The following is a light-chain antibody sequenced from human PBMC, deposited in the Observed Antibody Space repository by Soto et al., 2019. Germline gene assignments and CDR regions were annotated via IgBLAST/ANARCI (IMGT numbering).Light chain of an antibody. Sequence: QSVLTQPASVSGSPGQSITFSCTGTSSDIGVYNYVSWYQQHPGKAPKLMIYEVSNRPSGVSNRFSGSKSGNTASLTISGLQAEDEADYYCSSYTSSSTVVFGGGTKLTVL. V-gene: IGLV2-14*01. J-gene: IGLJ2*01. CDR3: SSYTSSSTVV. CDR2: EVS. CDR1: SSDIGVYNY.